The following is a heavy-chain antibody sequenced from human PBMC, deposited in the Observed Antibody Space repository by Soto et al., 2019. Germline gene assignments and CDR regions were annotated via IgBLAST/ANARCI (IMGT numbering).Heavy chain of an antibody. J-gene: IGHJ6*03. Sequence: QVQLVQSGAEVKKPGASVKVSCKASGYTFTSYGISWVRQAPGQGLEWMGWISAYNGNTNYAQKLQGRVTMTTDTTTTTAYKKVRRMRSDDKAVFYYARDLRGARHSSGCNYYYYYMDVWGKGTTVTVSS. V-gene: IGHV1-18*01. D-gene: IGHD6-19*01. CDR1: GYTFTSYG. CDR3: ARDLRGARHSSGCNYYYYYMDV. CDR2: ISAYNGNT.